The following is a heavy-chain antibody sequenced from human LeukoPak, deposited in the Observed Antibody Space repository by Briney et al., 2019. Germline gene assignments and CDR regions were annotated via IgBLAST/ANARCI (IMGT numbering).Heavy chain of an antibody. CDR1: GFTFSDYY. CDR2: ISGSGSTI. Sequence: NPGGSLRLSCAASGFTFSDYYMSWIRQAPGKGLEWLSYISGSGSTIYYADSVRGRLTISRDNAKNSLYLQMNSLRAEDTAVYYCAKAWIQPHDLDYWGQGTLVTVSS. J-gene: IGHJ4*02. CDR3: AKAWIQPHDLDY. D-gene: IGHD5-18*01. V-gene: IGHV3-11*04.